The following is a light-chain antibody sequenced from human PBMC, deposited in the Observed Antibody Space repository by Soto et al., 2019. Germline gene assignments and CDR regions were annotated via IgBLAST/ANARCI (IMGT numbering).Light chain of an antibody. CDR3: LQHTTYPPT. CDR1: QGIGNF. Sequence: DIQVTQSPSAVSASVGDRVTITCRASQGIGNFLAWFQQKPGQAPKRLIYAASILQPGVPSRFSGRGSGTQFTFTIRGLQTADFANYYCLQHTTYPPTFGQGTKVDIK. CDR2: AAS. J-gene: IGKJ1*01. V-gene: IGKV1-17*03.